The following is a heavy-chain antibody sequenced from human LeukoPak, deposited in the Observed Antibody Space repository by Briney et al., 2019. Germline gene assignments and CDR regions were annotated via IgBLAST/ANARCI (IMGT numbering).Heavy chain of an antibody. CDR1: GFTFSSNT. CDR3: ASEDYYDSSAYYYRNFQH. CDR2: ISSSSSYM. V-gene: IGHV3-21*01. J-gene: IGHJ1*01. D-gene: IGHD3-22*01. Sequence: GGSLRLSCAASGFTFSSNTMNWVRQAPGNGLEWVSSISSSSSYMKYADSVRGRFTISRDNAKNSLYLQMNSLRAEDTAVYYCASEDYYDSSAYYYRNFQHWGQGTLLTVTS.